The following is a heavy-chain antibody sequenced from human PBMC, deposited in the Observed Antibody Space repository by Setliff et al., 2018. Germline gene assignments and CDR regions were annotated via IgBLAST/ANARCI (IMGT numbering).Heavy chain of an antibody. Sequence: SGPTLVNPTQTLTLTCTFSGFSLSTSGVGVGWIRQPPGKALEWLALLYWNDDKRCSPSLENRLAITKDTSKNQVVRTMTNMDPVDTATYKCAHRRSYQXXXXXFDXWGXGTXVTVSS. J-gene: IGHJ4*02. CDR2: LYWNDDK. V-gene: IGHV2-5*01. CDR1: GFSLSTSGVG. CDR3: AHRRSYQXXXXXFDX.